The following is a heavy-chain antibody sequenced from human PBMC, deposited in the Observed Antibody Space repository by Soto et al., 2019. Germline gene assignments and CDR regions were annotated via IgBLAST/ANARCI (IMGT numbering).Heavy chain of an antibody. CDR1: GYTFVSYG. Sequence: QVQLVQSGVEVTKPGASVRVSCKTSGYTFVSYGINSVRQAPGHGLERMGWISPGSGNRIYAQKFQGRVTLTTDTSTSTVFMDLRSLRFADTAVYYCARDLMYTSSPDSLFDPWAQGTLVTVSA. D-gene: IGHD6-6*01. CDR2: ISPGSGNR. V-gene: IGHV1-18*01. CDR3: ARDLMYTSSPDSLFDP. J-gene: IGHJ5*02.